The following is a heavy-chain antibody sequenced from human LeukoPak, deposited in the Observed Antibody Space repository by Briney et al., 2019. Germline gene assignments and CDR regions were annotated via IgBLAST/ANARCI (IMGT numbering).Heavy chain of an antibody. V-gene: IGHV3-23*01. CDR3: ARDAGRDGYNPMWAFDI. J-gene: IGHJ3*02. D-gene: IGHD5-24*01. CDR1: GFTFNSYA. CDR2: ISTSGHT. Sequence: VGSLRLSCAASGFTFNSYAMSWVRQAPGKGLEWVSGISTSGHTYYADSVKGRFTISRDNSKNTLYLQMNSLRAEDTAVYYCARDAGRDGYNPMWAFDIWGQGTMVTVSS.